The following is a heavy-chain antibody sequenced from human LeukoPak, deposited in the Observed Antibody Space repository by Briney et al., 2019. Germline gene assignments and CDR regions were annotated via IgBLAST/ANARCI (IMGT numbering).Heavy chain of an antibody. V-gene: IGHV4-31*03. D-gene: IGHD2-2*01. CDR2: IYYGGST. J-gene: IGHJ4*02. CDR3: ARVFCSSTSCYPYFDY. CDR1: GGSISSGGYY. Sequence: SETLSLTCTVSGGSISSGGYYWSWIRQHPGKGLEWIGYIYYGGSTYYNPSLKSRVTISVDTSKNQFSLKLSSVTAADTAVYYCARVFCSSTSCYPYFDYWGQGTLVTVSS.